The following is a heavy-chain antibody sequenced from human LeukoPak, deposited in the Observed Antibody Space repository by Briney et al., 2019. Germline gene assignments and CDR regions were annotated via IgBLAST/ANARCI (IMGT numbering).Heavy chain of an antibody. D-gene: IGHD4-17*01. CDR1: GFTFSSYS. J-gene: IGHJ4*02. V-gene: IGHV3-53*01. CDR2: IYSGGTT. Sequence: GGSLRLSCAASGFTFSSYSMNWVRQAPGKGLEWVSVIYSGGTTYYADSVKGRFTISRDNSKNTLYLQMNSLRAEDTAVYYCARDDYGFDYWGQGTLVTVSS. CDR3: ARDDYGFDY.